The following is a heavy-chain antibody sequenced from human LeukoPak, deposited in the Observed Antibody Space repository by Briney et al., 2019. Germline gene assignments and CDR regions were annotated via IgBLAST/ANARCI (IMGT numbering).Heavy chain of an antibody. D-gene: IGHD5-12*01. V-gene: IGHV1-3*03. CDR3: ARGPGNGGYDYVDYYYYMDV. J-gene: IGHJ6*03. Sequence: GASVKVSCKASGYTFTSYAIHWVRQAPGQTLEWLGWINPANGYAKYSQELQGRVTITRDTSASAAYLELSSLRSEDTAVYYCARGPGNGGYDYVDYYYYMDVWGKGTTVTVSS. CDR2: INPANGYA. CDR1: GYTFTSYA.